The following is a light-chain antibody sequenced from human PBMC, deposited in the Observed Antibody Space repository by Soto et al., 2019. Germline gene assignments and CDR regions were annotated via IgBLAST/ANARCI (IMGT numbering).Light chain of an antibody. Sequence: QSALTQPASVSGSPGQSITISCTGSSSDVGGYNLVSWYQHHPGKAPKLIIYEVSYRPSGISNRFSGSKSGNTASLTISGLQAEDEADYYCSSYTSSTNYVFGTGTKLTVL. CDR2: EVS. J-gene: IGLJ1*01. CDR3: SSYTSSTNYV. CDR1: SSDVGGYNL. V-gene: IGLV2-14*02.